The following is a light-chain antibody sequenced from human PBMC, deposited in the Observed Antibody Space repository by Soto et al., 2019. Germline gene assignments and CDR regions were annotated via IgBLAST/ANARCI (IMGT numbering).Light chain of an antibody. V-gene: IGKV1-9*01. CDR1: QGISSY. CDR2: GAT. Sequence: DIQLTQSPSFLSASVGDRVTITCRASQGISSYLAWYQQKPGKAPKLLIYGATTLQSGVPSRFSGSGSGTEFTLTISSLQPEDFATYYCQQLNSYPRTFGGGTKVEIK. J-gene: IGKJ4*01. CDR3: QQLNSYPRT.